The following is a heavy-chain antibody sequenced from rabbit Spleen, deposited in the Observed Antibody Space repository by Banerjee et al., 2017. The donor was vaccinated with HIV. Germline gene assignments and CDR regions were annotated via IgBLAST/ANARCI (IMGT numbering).Heavy chain of an antibody. J-gene: IGHJ4*01. Sequence: QEQLVESGGGLVQPEGSLTLTCTASGFSFSSGYDIVWVRQAPGKGLEWIGYIVPIFGVNYYANWVNGRFTISSNNAQNTLYLQLNSLTAADAATYFCARDRANSGGDYGPYYFDLWGPGTLVTVS. CDR1: GFSFSSGYD. V-gene: IGHV1S45*01. CDR2: IVPIFGVN. CDR3: ARDRANSGGDYGPYYFDL. D-gene: IGHD1-1*01.